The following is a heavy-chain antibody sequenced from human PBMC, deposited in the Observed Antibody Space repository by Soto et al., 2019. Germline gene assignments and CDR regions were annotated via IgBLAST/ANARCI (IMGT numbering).Heavy chain of an antibody. D-gene: IGHD2-15*01. CDR1: GGTFSSYA. CDR2: IIPIFGTA. Sequence: ASVKVSCKASGGTFSSYAISWVRQAPGQGLEWMGGIIPIFGTANYAQKFQGRVTITADESTSTAYMELSSLRSEDTAVYYCARVRCSGGSCYSTFDYWGQGTLVTVSS. V-gene: IGHV1-69*13. J-gene: IGHJ4*02. CDR3: ARVRCSGGSCYSTFDY.